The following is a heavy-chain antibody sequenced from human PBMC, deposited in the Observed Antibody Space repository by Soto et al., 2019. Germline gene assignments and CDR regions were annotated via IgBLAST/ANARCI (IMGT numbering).Heavy chain of an antibody. CDR3: AREDSRSDWFDP. D-gene: IGHD6-13*01. J-gene: IGHJ5*02. Sequence: GSSVKVSCKPSXXXFTGYYIHWVRQAPGQGLEWMGWINPDTGGXDYXKTXXXXXXXXXXTSIXXAYMELSRLRPDDTAVYYCAREDSRSDWFDPWGQGTMVTVSS. V-gene: IGHV1-2*02. CDR2: INPDTGGX. CDR1: XXXFTGYY.